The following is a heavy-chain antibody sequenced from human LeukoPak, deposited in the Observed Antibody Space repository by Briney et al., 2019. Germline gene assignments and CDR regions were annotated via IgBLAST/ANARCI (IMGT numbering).Heavy chain of an antibody. CDR3: ARQGAGASHYDDTGLPRGAFDV. D-gene: IGHD3-22*01. Sequence: RGESLKISCKVSGYRFTTYWIAWVRQMPGKGLDFMGIILPDDSDTRYSPSFRGQVAISDDKSINTAYLQWNSLKASDTAMYYCARQGAGASHYDDTGLPRGAFDVWGQGTMLTVSS. V-gene: IGHV5-51*01. CDR1: GYRFTTYW. J-gene: IGHJ3*01. CDR2: ILPDDSDT.